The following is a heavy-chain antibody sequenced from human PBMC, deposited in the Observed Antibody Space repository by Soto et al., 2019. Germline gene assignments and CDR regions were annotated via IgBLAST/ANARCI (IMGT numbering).Heavy chain of an antibody. V-gene: IGHV4-59*01. D-gene: IGHD3-3*01. J-gene: IGHJ4*02. CDR3: AKEAIYDFWSGYFDY. CDR2: IYYSGST. Sequence: QPQGKGLEWIGYIYYSGSTNYNPPLKSRVTISVDTSKNQFSLKLSSVTAADTAVYFCAKEAIYDFWSGYFDYWGQGTLVTVLL.